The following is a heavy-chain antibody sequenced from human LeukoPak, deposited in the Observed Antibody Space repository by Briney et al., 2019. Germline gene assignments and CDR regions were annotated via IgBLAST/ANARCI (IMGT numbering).Heavy chain of an antibody. V-gene: IGHV4-59*01. D-gene: IGHD3-16*01. J-gene: IGHJ6*03. CDR1: GGSISNYY. CDR2: IFYSGGT. Sequence: SETLSLTCTVSGGSISNYYWSWIRQTPRKGLEWIGYIFYSGGTNYSPSLKSRVTISVDTSKNQFSLKLSSVTAADTAVYYCARGGGLSYYYYCMDVWGKGTTVTISS. CDR3: ARGGGLSYYYYCMDV.